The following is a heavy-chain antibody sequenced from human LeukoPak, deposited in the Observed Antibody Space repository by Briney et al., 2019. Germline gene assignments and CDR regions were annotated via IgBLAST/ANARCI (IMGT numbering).Heavy chain of an antibody. CDR2: IYYSGST. CDR1: GGSISSYY. Sequence: SETLSLTCTVSGGSISSYYWSWIRQPPGKGLEWIGYIYYSGSTNYNPSLKSRVTISVDTSKNQFSLKLSSVTAADTAVYYCAREGRQGIAAAGRWVWGQGTLVTVSS. D-gene: IGHD6-13*01. V-gene: IGHV4-59*12. CDR3: AREGRQGIAAAGRWV. J-gene: IGHJ4*02.